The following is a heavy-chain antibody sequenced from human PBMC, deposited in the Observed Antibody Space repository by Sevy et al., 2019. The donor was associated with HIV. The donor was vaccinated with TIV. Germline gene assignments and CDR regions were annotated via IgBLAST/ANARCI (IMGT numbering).Heavy chain of an antibody. CDR2: IKSKTDGGTT. CDR1: GFTFSNAW. J-gene: IGHJ6*02. Sequence: LGGSLRLSCAASGFTFSNAWMSWVRQAPGKGLEWVGRIKSKTDGGTTDYAAPVKGRFTISRDDSKNTLYLQMNSLKTEDTAVYYCTTGGYSYGGYYYYGMDVWGQGTTVTVSS. CDR3: TTGGYSYGGYYYYGMDV. D-gene: IGHD5-18*01. V-gene: IGHV3-15*01.